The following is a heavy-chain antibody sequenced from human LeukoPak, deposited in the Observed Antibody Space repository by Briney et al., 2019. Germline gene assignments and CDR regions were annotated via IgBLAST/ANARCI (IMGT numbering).Heavy chain of an antibody. D-gene: IGHD3-10*01. CDR3: AKGDSGSYYNRDFDY. CDR1: AFTFSSYS. V-gene: IGHV3-21*01. CDR2: ISSSSSYI. Sequence: GGSLRLSCAASAFTFSSYSMNWVRQAPGKGLEWVSSISSSSSYIYYADSVKGRFTISRDNAKNSLYLQMNSLRAEDTAVYYCAKGDSGSYYNRDFDYWGQGTLVTVSS. J-gene: IGHJ4*02.